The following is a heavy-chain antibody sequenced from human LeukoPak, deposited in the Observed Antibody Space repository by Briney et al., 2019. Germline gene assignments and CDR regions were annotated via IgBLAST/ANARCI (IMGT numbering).Heavy chain of an antibody. D-gene: IGHD6-13*01. Sequence: SETLSLTCAVYGGSFSGYYWSWIRQPPGKGLEWIGEINHSGSTNYNPSLKSRVTISVDTSKNQFSLKLSSVTAADTAVYYCARGPIAAYSSSWYGYWFDPWGQGTLVTVSS. CDR1: GGSFSGYY. CDR2: INHSGST. J-gene: IGHJ5*02. V-gene: IGHV4-34*01. CDR3: ARGPIAAYSSSWYGYWFDP.